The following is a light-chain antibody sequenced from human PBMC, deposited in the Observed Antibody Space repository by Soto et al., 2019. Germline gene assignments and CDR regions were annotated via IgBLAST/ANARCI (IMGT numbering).Light chain of an antibody. CDR2: DAS. Sequence: DIEMTQSPSTLSAPVGDRVTITCRASQSISSWLAWYQQKPGKAPKLLIYDASSLEIGVPSRFSGSGSGTEFTLTISSLQPDDFATYYCQQYHTYPTTFGQGTKVDIK. V-gene: IGKV1-5*01. J-gene: IGKJ2*01. CDR1: QSISSW. CDR3: QQYHTYPTT.